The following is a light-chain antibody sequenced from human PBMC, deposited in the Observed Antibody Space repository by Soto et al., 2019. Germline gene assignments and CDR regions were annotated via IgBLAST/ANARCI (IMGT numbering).Light chain of an antibody. J-gene: IGKJ1*01. CDR1: QGISNY. CDR2: AAS. V-gene: IGKV1-27*01. Sequence: DIQMTQSPSSLSASVGDRVTITGRASQGISNYLAWYQQKPGKVPKLLIYAASTLQSGVPSRFSGSGSGTDFTLTISSLQPEDVATYYCQKYNNALTFGQGTKVEIK. CDR3: QKYNNALT.